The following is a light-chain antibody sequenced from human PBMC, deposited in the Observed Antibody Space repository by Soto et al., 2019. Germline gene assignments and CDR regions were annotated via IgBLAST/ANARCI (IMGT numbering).Light chain of an antibody. Sequence: QSVLTQSPSASGTPGQRVTISCSGQNSNIGTYYAYWYQHLSGTAPKLLIYSTNLRPSGVPDRFSGSKSGTSASLAISGLRAEDEGHYYCASWDVSLSGGVFGGGTKLTVL. CDR2: STN. CDR3: ASWDVSLSGGV. V-gene: IGLV1-47*02. CDR1: NSNIGTYY. J-gene: IGLJ3*02.